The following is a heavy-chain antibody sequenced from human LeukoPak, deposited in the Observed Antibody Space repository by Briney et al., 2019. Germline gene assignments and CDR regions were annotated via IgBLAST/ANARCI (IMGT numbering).Heavy chain of an antibody. CDR3: ARVSRCGMDV. V-gene: IGHV6-1*01. CDR2: TYYRSKWYN. D-gene: IGHD5/OR15-5a*01. J-gene: IGHJ6*04. CDR1: GDCVSSNSAA. Sequence: PSQTLSLTCAISGDCVSSNSAAWNWFRQSPSRGLEWLGRTYYRSKWYNDYAVSVKSRVTIAPDTSKNRFSLHLNSGTPEDSAVYYCARVSRCGMDVWGKGTTVTVSS.